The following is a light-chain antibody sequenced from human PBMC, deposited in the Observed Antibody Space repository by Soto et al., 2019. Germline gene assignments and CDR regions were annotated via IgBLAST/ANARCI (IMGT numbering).Light chain of an antibody. CDR3: QSYDSSLSGSV. V-gene: IGLV1-40*01. CDR2: GNS. CDR1: SSNIGAGYD. J-gene: IGLJ2*01. Sequence: QSALTQPPSVSGAPGQTVTISCTGSSSNIGAGYDVHWYQQLPGTAPKLLIHGNSYRPSGVLDRFSGSKSGTSASQAITGLQAEDEADYYCQSYDSSLSGSVFGGGTKVTVL.